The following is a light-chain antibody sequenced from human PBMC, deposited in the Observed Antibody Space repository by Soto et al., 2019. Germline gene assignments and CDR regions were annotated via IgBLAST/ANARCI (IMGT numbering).Light chain of an antibody. V-gene: IGKV1-5*03. Sequence: DIQMTQSPATLSASVGDSVTITCRASQSISNWLAWYQLRPGQAPKLLIHEASNLHSGVSSRFSGIGSGTHFTLTITSLQPEDFATYYCQQYKSYWTFGQGTRVDLK. CDR3: QQYKSYWT. CDR1: QSISNW. CDR2: EAS. J-gene: IGKJ1*01.